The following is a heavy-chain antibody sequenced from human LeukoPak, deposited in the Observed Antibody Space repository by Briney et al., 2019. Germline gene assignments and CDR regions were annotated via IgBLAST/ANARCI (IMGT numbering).Heavy chain of an antibody. D-gene: IGHD3-22*01. Sequence: GGSLRLSCAASGFTFSSYAMHWVRQAPGKGLEYVSAISSNGGSTYYANSVKGRFTISRDNSKNTLYLQMGSLRAEDMAVYYCARSSRLIGAWLSDYFDYWGQGTLVTVSS. J-gene: IGHJ4*02. CDR1: GFTFSSYA. V-gene: IGHV3-64*01. CDR3: ARSSRLIGAWLSDYFDY. CDR2: ISSNGGST.